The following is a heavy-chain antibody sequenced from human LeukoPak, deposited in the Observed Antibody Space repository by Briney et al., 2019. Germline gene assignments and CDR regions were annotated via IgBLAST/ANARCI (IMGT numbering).Heavy chain of an antibody. Sequence: SETLSLTCAVSGGSISDYYWSWIRQPAGKQLGRSGDNYNSGSTKYNPSLKSRVTISVDTTKAQFSLNLSSVTAADTAGYYCAGDAGDYSCSRNWSRDLDDRGKLVPVSS. CDR1: GGSISDYY. CDR3: AGDAGDYSCSRNWSRDL. CDR2: NYNSGST. D-gene: IGHD6-13*01. V-gene: IGHV4-59*13. J-gene: IGHJ2*01.